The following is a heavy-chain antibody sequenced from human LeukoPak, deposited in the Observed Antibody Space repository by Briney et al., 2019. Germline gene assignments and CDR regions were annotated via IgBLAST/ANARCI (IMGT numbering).Heavy chain of an antibody. V-gene: IGHV5-10-1*01. CDR2: IDPSDSYT. J-gene: IGHJ4*02. CDR3: AREGYYYGSGSYPVNDY. Sequence: GESLKISCKGSGYSFTSYWISWVRQMPGKGLEWMGRIDPSDSYTNYSPSLQGHVTISADKSISTAYLQWSSLKASDTAMYYCAREGYYYGSGSYPVNDYWGQGTLVTVSS. D-gene: IGHD3-10*01. CDR1: GYSFTSYW.